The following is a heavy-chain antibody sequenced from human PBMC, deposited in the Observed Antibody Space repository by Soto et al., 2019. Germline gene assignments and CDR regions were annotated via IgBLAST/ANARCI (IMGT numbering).Heavy chain of an antibody. Sequence: ASVKVSCKASGYTFTSYAMHWVRQAPGQRLEWMGWINAGNGNTKYSQKFQGRVTITRDTSASTAYMELSSLRSEDTAVYYCAREASRRMIVVVITTGTFDYWGQGTLVTVSS. V-gene: IGHV1-3*01. J-gene: IGHJ4*02. CDR3: AREASRRMIVVVITTGTFDY. CDR1: GYTFTSYA. D-gene: IGHD3-22*01. CDR2: INAGNGNT.